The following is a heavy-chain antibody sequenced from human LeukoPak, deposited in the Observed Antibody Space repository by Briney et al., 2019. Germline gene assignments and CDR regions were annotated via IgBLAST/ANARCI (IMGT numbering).Heavy chain of an antibody. J-gene: IGHJ4*02. CDR1: GGTFSSYG. Sequence: ASVTVSCKASGGTFSSYGISWVRQAPGQGLEWMGRMIPIFGTANYAQKFQVRVTITTDESTSTAYMELSSLRSEDTAVYYCARDRQQLVFDYWGQGTLVTVSS. D-gene: IGHD6-13*01. V-gene: IGHV1-69*05. CDR2: MIPIFGTA. CDR3: ARDRQQLVFDY.